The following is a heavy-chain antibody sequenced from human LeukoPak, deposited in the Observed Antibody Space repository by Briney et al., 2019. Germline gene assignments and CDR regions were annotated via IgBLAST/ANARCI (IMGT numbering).Heavy chain of an antibody. Sequence: GGSLRLSCAASGFTFSSYSMNWVRQAPGKGLEWVGRILNKAQSCATDNAASVRGRFTISRDDSKNSLYLQMNSLKIEDTAVYYCARRVFGGDCYYDYWGQGALVTVSS. CDR2: ILNKAQSCAT. V-gene: IGHV3-72*01. CDR3: ARRVFGGDCYYDY. D-gene: IGHD2-21*02. J-gene: IGHJ4*02. CDR1: GFTFSSYS.